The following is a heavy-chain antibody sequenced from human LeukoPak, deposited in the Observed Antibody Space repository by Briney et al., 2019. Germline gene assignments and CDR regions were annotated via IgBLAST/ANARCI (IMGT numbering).Heavy chain of an antibody. J-gene: IGHJ5*02. CDR2: IHSSGDT. Sequence: PGGSLRLSCAASGFTFSRYSMNWVRQTPGKGLEWVSAIHSSGDTCYAASVKGRFTISRDTSKNTLYLQINSLRGEDTAVYYCIVFGDSNHWGQGTLVTVSS. V-gene: IGHV3-53*01. CDR1: GFTFSRYS. CDR3: IVFGDSNH. D-gene: IGHD4-17*01.